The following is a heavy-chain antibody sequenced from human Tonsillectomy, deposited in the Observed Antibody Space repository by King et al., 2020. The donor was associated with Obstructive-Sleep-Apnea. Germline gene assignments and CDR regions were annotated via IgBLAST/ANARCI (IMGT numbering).Heavy chain of an antibody. Sequence: VQLVESGGGLVQPGGSLRLSCSASGFTFSSYALHWVRQAPGKGLEFVSTISSNGGSTYYVDSVKGRFIIARDNSKNTLCLQMSSLRPEDTAVYYCVIYALHGDPASWGQGTLVTVSS. D-gene: IGHD4-17*01. CDR1: GFTFSSYA. CDR3: VIYALHGDPAS. J-gene: IGHJ5*02. CDR2: ISSNGGST. V-gene: IGHV3-64D*06.